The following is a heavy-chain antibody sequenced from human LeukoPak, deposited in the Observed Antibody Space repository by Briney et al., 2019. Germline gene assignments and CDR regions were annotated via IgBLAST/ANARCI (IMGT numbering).Heavy chain of an antibody. J-gene: IGHJ6*03. D-gene: IGHD5-24*01. CDR2: IYYSGST. CDR1: GGSISSYY. V-gene: IGHV4-59*01. Sequence: SETLSLTCTVSGGSISSYYWSWIRQPPGKGLEWIGYIYYSGSTNYNPSLKSRVTISVDTSKNQFSLKLSSVTAADTAVYSCARATSILPYYYMDVWGKGTTVTVSS. CDR3: ARATSILPYYYMDV.